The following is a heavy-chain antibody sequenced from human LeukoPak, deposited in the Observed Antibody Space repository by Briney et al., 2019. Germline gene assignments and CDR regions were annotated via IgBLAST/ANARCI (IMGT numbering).Heavy chain of an antibody. CDR1: GGTFSSYA. CDR3: ARGKMVYAISALFDY. Sequence: GASVKVSCKASGGTFSSYAISWVRQAPGQGLEWMGGIIPIFGTANYAQKFQGRVTITADKSTSTAYMELSSLRSEDTAVYYCARGKMVYAISALFDYWGQGTLVTVSS. J-gene: IGHJ4*02. V-gene: IGHV1-69*06. CDR2: IIPIFGTA. D-gene: IGHD2-8*01.